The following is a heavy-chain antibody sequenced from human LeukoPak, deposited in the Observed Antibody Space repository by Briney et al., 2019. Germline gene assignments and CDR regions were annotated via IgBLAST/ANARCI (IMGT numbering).Heavy chain of an antibody. CDR2: IYTSGST. D-gene: IGHD3-3*01. CDR1: GGSISSYS. V-gene: IGHV4-4*07. Sequence: SETLSLTCTVSGGSISSYSWSWIRQPAGKGLEWIGRIYTSGSTNYNPSLKIRVTMSVDTSKNQFSLKLSSVTAADTAVYYCARAHYDFWSAYLDYWGQGTLVTVSS. J-gene: IGHJ4*02. CDR3: ARAHYDFWSAYLDY.